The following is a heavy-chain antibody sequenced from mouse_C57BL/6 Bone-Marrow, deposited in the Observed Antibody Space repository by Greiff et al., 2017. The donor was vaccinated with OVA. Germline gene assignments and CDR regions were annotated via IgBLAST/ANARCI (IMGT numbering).Heavy chain of an antibody. CDR1: GYAFSSSW. CDR2: IYPGDGDT. Sequence: QVPLQQSGPELVKPGASVKISFQASGYAFSSSWMHWVKQRPGKGLEWIGRIYPGDGDTNYNGKFKGKATLTADKSSSTAYMQLSSLTSEDSAVYFCARSDYKRFAYWGQGTLVTVSA. J-gene: IGHJ3*01. V-gene: IGHV1-82*01. D-gene: IGHD2-12*01. CDR3: ARSDYKRFAY.